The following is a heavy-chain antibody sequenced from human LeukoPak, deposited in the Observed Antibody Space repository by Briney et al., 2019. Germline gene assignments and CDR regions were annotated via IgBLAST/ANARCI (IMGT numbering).Heavy chain of an antibody. CDR1: GYTFTSYA. V-gene: IGHV1-3*01. CDR3: ARGRFLEWLGDAFDI. Sequence: ASVKVSCKASGYTFTSYAMHWVRQAPGQRLEWMGWINAGNGNTKYSQKFQGRVTITRDTSASTAYMELSSLRSEDTAVYYCARGRFLEWLGDAFDIWGQGTMVTVSS. D-gene: IGHD3-3*01. CDR2: INAGNGNT. J-gene: IGHJ3*02.